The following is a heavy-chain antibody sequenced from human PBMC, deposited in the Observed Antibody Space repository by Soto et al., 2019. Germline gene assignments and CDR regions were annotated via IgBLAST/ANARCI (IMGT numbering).Heavy chain of an antibody. CDR1: GFTAGLNF. Sequence: GGSLRLSCAASGFTAGLNFMTWVRQAPGKGLEWVSVINAAGTTYYATAYAASVKGRFTISRDDSKNTAYLQMNSLKTEDTAVYYCARPMASDAFDIWGQGTMVTVSS. CDR2: INAAGTTYYAT. V-gene: IGHV3-73*01. J-gene: IGHJ3*02. CDR3: ARPMASDAFDI.